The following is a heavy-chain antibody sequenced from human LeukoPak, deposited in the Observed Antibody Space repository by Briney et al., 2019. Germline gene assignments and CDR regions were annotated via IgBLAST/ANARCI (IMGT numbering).Heavy chain of an antibody. V-gene: IGHV4-30-2*01. CDR1: GGSISSGGYY. D-gene: IGHD5-24*01. Sequence: SQTLSLTCTVSGGSISSGGYYWSWIRQPPGKCLEWIGYIYHSGSTYYNPSLKSRVTISVDTSKNQFSLKLSSVTAADTAVYYCASSQEGYMATFDYWGQGTLVTVSS. J-gene: IGHJ4*02. CDR2: IYHSGST. CDR3: ASSQEGYMATFDY.